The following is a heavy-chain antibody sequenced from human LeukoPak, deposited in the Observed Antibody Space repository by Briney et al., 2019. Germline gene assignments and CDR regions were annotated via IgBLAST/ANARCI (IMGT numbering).Heavy chain of an antibody. Sequence: GGSLRLSCAASKFTFRLYGMPWVRQAPGKGLEWVAVITHDGTNTYYADLVKGRFTISRDNAKNSLYLQMNSLRAEDTAVYYCATQYYDFWSGYLAYYFDYWGQGTLVTVSS. CDR1: KFTFRLYG. D-gene: IGHD3-3*01. J-gene: IGHJ4*02. V-gene: IGHV3-30*03. CDR3: ATQYYDFWSGYLAYYFDY. CDR2: ITHDGTNT.